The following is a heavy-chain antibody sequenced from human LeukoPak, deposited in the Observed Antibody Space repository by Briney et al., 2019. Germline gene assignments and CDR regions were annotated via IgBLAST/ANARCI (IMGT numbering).Heavy chain of an antibody. Sequence: GGSLRLSCAASGFTVSSNYMSWVRQAPGKGLEWVSVIYSGGSTYYADSVKGRFTISRDNSKNALYLQMNSLRAEDTAVYYCARLNDFWSGYLDHWGQGTLVTVSS. J-gene: IGHJ4*02. CDR3: ARLNDFWSGYLDH. CDR1: GFTVSSNY. V-gene: IGHV3-66*04. D-gene: IGHD3-3*01. CDR2: IYSGGST.